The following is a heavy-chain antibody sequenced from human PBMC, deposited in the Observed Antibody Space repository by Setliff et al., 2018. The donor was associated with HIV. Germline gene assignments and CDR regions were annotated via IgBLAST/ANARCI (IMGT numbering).Heavy chain of an antibody. CDR2: IIPISGTA. Sequence: SVTVSCKASGGTFKTCAINGVRQAPGQGLEWMGGIIPISGTAVYAQNFRGRVTVTTDYSTNTAYMEISSLKSDDTAVYFCARVGGIELWNQAYFDYWG. D-gene: IGHD1-1*01. CDR3: ARVGGIELWNQAYFDY. V-gene: IGHV1-69*05. CDR1: GGTFKTCA. J-gene: IGHJ4*01.